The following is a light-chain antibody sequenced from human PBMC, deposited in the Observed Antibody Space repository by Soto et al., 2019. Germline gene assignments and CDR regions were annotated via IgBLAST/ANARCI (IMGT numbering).Light chain of an antibody. CDR3: QQYNSYPYS. Sequence: DIQMTQSPSTLSASVGDRVTITCRASQSVSSWLAWYQQKPGKAPTLLIYEASTLEVGVPSRFSGSGSGTEFTVTISSLKPDDFATYHCQQYNSYPYSFGQGTKLEIK. V-gene: IGKV1-5*03. CDR1: QSVSSW. CDR2: EAS. J-gene: IGKJ2*03.